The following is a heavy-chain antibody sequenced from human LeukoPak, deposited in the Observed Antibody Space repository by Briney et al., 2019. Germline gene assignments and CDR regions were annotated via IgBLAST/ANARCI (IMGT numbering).Heavy chain of an antibody. D-gene: IGHD3-9*01. CDR2: IYTSGST. Sequence: PSETLSLTCTVSGGSISSYYWSWIRQPAGKGLEWIGRIYTSGSTNYNPSLKSRVTMSVDTSKNQFSLKLSSVTAADTAVYYCARAANYDILTGYDFDYWGQGTLVTVSS. J-gene: IGHJ4*02. CDR3: ARAANYDILTGYDFDY. CDR1: GGSISSYY. V-gene: IGHV4-4*07.